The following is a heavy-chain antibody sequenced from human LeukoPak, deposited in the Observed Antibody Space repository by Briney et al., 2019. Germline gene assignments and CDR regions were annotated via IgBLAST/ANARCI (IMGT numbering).Heavy chain of an antibody. CDR1: GFSISNYA. Sequence: GGSLRLSCAASGFSISNYAINWVRQAPGKGLEWVAVISYAGSNKYYVDSVKGRFTISRDNSKNTLYLQMNSLRAEDTAVYYCAKDSLRWSYFYYGMDVWGQGTTVTVSS. J-gene: IGHJ6*02. V-gene: IGHV3-30*18. D-gene: IGHD4-23*01. CDR2: ISYAGSNK. CDR3: AKDSLRWSYFYYGMDV.